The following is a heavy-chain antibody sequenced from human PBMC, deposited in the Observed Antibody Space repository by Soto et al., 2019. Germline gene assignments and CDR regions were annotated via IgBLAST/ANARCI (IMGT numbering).Heavy chain of an antibody. D-gene: IGHD6-19*01. CDR1: RFTFSTTG. CDR3: AKDLYGAGWYNYFDP. J-gene: IGHJ5*02. V-gene: IGHV3-30*18. CDR2: ISHDGGDK. Sequence: QGHLVESGGGVVQPGRSLRLCYAASRFTFSTTGMLWVRQAPGKGLEWVAMISHDGGDKHYTDSVKGRFTISRDTSKNTLYLQMNSLRPQDTAMYHCAKDLYGAGWYNYFDPWGQGTLVTVSS.